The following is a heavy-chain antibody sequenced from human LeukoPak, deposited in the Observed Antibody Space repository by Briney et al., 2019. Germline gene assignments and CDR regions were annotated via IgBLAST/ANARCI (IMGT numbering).Heavy chain of an antibody. CDR2: VYYNGLT. CDR1: GGSISPHY. J-gene: IGHJ4*02. V-gene: IGHV4-59*11. Sequence: RTSETLSLTCTVSGGSISPHYWTWIRQTPGKGLEWIGYVYYNGLTSYNASLRSRLILSVDTARNQVSLKLTSVTAADTAVYYCTRDPYGVEGKNYFDSWGQGTLVTVSS. D-gene: IGHD4-17*01. CDR3: TRDPYGVEGKNYFDS.